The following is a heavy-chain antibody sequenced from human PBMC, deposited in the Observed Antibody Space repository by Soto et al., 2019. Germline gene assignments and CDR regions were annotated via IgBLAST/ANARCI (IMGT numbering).Heavy chain of an antibody. D-gene: IGHD3-3*01. CDR1: GYSFTSYW. V-gene: IGHV5-51*01. Sequence: PGESLKISCKGSGYSFTSYWIGWVRQMPGKGLEWMGIIYPGDSDTRYSPSFQGQVTISADKSISTAYLQWSCLKASDTAMYYCARAGSFTYDFWRGTEPENWYDPWGQGTLVTVSS. CDR2: IYPGDSDT. CDR3: ARAGSFTYDFWRGTEPENWYDP. J-gene: IGHJ5*02.